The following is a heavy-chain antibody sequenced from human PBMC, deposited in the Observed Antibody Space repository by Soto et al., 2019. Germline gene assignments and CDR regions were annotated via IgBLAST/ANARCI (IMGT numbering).Heavy chain of an antibody. D-gene: IGHD3-3*02. J-gene: IGHJ5*02. Sequence: SETLSLTCTVSGGSISSSSYYWGWIRQLPGKGLEWIGSIFYSGSTYYNPSPRSRVTIYIDSSKNQFSLKLSSVTAADTAVYFCAKHLVVSANKVHWFHLWGQGTLVTVSS. CDR1: GGSISSSSYY. CDR3: AKHLVVSANKVHWFHL. CDR2: IFYSGST. V-gene: IGHV4-39*01.